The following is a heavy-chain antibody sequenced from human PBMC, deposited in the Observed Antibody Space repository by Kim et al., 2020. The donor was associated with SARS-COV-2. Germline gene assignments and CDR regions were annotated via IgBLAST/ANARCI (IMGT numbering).Heavy chain of an antibody. CDR1: GFTFSNAW. V-gene: IGHV3-15*01. Sequence: GGSLRLSCAASGFTFSNAWMSWVRQAPGKGLEWVGRIKSKTDGGTTDYAAPVKGRFTISRDDSKNTLYLQMNSLKTEDTAVYYCTTLAAPRYCSGGSCWEDFDYWGQGTLVTVSS. CDR2: IKSKTDGGTT. J-gene: IGHJ4*02. D-gene: IGHD2-15*01. CDR3: TTLAAPRYCSGGSCWEDFDY.